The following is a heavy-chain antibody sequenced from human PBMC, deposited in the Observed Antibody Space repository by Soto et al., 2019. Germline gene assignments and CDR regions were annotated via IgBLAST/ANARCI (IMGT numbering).Heavy chain of an antibody. V-gene: IGHV1-8*01. D-gene: IGHD4-17*01. CDR2: MNPNSGNT. Sequence: GASVKVSCKASGYTFTSYDINWVRQATGQGLEWMGWMNPNSGNTGYAQKLQGRVTMTRNTSISTAYMELSSLRSEDTAVYYCASMTTVTTTVHVDVWGQGTTVTVSS. CDR1: GYTFTSYD. CDR3: ASMTTVTTTVHVDV. J-gene: IGHJ6*02.